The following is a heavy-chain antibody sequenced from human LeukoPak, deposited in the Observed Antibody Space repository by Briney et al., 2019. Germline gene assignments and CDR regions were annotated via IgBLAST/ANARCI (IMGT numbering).Heavy chain of an antibody. CDR1: GFTFSDYW. CDR2: INPDGSTT. V-gene: IGHV3-74*01. J-gene: IGHJ4*02. CDR3: ARDDY. Sequence: GGSLRLSCAASGFTFSDYWMHWVRQVPGKGLAWVSRINPDGSTTVYADSVKGRFTISRDNAQNTLYLQMNSLRAEDAAVYYCARDDYWGQGTLVTVSS.